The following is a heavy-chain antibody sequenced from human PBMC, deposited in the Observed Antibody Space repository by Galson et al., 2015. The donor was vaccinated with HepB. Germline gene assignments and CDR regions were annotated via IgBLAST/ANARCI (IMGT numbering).Heavy chain of an antibody. D-gene: IGHD2-2*01. Sequence: SLRLSCAASGFTFSSYGMHWVRQAPGKGLEWVAVIWYDGCNKYYADSVKGRFTISRDNSKNTLYLQMNSLRAEDTAVYYCARDTQDIVVVPAAMYWGQGTLVTVSS. CDR1: GFTFSSYG. V-gene: IGHV3-33*01. J-gene: IGHJ4*02. CDR3: ARDTQDIVVVPAAMY. CDR2: IWYDGCNK.